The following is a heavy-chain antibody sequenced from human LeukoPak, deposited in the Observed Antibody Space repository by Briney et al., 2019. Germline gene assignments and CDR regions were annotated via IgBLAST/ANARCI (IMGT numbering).Heavy chain of an antibody. Sequence: GGSLRLSRVASGFTFSSHWMHWVRQAPGKGLAWVSRINTDGRSTNYADSVRGRFTVSRDNAKNTLYLQMNSLRAEDTAIYYCARGPLYSSPDCWGQGALVTVSS. J-gene: IGHJ4*02. CDR3: ARGPLYSSPDC. CDR2: INTDGRST. CDR1: GFTFSSHW. V-gene: IGHV3-74*01. D-gene: IGHD6-13*01.